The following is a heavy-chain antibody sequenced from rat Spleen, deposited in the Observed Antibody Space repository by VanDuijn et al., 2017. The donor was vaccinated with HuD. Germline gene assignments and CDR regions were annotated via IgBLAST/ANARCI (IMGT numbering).Heavy chain of an antibody. D-gene: IGHD1-12*02. CDR2: IIYDGSGT. CDR1: GFTFSDHA. V-gene: IGHV5S10*01. J-gene: IGHJ2*01. CDR3: TTDTFYDGTYYPGGFDY. Sequence: EVQLVESGGRLVQPGNSLKLSCAASGFTFSDHAMAWVRQFPKKGLEWVAIIIYDGSGTFYRDSVKGRFTISRDNAKNTLSLQMDSLSSEDTATYYCTTDTFYDGTYYPGGFDYWGQGVMVTVSS.